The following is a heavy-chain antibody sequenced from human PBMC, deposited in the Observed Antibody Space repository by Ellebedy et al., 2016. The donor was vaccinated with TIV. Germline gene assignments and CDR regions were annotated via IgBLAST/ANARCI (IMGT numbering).Heavy chain of an antibody. CDR3: AVQPYSSSSTLRDFDL. Sequence: GESLKISCKGSGYNFTNYWINWVRQMPGKGLEWMGRIDPSDSYTNYNPSFQGHVPISIDRPITAAYLQWSSLKASDSAMYYCAVQPYSSSSTLRDFDLWGRGTRVTVSS. J-gene: IGHJ2*01. D-gene: IGHD6-6*01. CDR2: IDPSDSYT. V-gene: IGHV5-10-1*01. CDR1: GYNFTNYW.